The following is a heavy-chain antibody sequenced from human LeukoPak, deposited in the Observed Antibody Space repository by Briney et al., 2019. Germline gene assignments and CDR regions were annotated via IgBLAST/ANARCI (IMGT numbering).Heavy chain of an antibody. CDR3: ARGPYIVVVPAANSWFDP. CDR2: VYTTGIT. CDR1: GGSISTGTDY. V-gene: IGHV4-61*02. Sequence: SQTLSLTCSVSGGSISTGTDYWSWIRQPAGQGLEWIGRVYTTGITHYNPSLKSRVHISVDASKNQFSLNLTSVTAADTAVYYCARGPYIVVVPAANSWFDPWGQGTLVTVSS. J-gene: IGHJ5*02. D-gene: IGHD2-2*01.